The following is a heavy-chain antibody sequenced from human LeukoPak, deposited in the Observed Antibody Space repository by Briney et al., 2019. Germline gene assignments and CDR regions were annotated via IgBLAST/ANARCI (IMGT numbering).Heavy chain of an antibody. D-gene: IGHD3-16*01. Sequence: SLRPSCVPAGFTSSNFAMSWVRQSPGKWLEWMITTYGGTKNAYYSDHVKGPLTTSRDNSKNYLYLQMKSLGVEDTAVYSCAKEPLWGSYAESWGQGTLVTVSS. CDR1: GFTSSNFA. V-gene: IGHV3-23*01. CDR2: TYGGTKNA. J-gene: IGHJ5*02. CDR3: AKEPLWGSYAES.